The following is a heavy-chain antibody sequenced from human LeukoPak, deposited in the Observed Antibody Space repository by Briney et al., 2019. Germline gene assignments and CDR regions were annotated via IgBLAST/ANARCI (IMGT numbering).Heavy chain of an antibody. D-gene: IGHD6-19*01. CDR1: GYTLPTNG. Sequence: ASVKVTFRSSGYTLPTNGISWVRQAPGQGLEWMAWISPYNGDTKYAQELQGRLTGTTDTSTSPAYMELRSLRSDDTAVYYCARLRGGIYSSRDAFDIWGQGTMVTVSS. J-gene: IGHJ3*02. CDR3: ARLRGGIYSSRDAFDI. V-gene: IGHV1-18*04. CDR2: ISPYNGDT.